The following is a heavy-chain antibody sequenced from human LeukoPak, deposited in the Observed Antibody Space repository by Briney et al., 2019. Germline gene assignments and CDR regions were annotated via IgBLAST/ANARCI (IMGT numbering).Heavy chain of an antibody. CDR3: AQGATRWTTVITVDY. J-gene: IGHJ4*02. D-gene: IGHD4-23*01. Sequence: GGSLRLSCVASGVTFSRYGMSWVRQAPGRGLEWVSAISASGDNTFYSDSVKGRFTMSRDNSKNTVYLQMNSLTAEDTAMYYCAQGATRWTTVITVDYWGQGTLVTVSS. CDR1: GVTFSRYG. V-gene: IGHV3-23*01. CDR2: ISASGDNT.